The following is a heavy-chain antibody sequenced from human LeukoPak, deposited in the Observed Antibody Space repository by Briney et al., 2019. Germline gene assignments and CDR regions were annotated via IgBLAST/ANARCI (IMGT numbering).Heavy chain of an antibody. Sequence: ASVKVSCKASGYTFTSYGISWVRQAPGQGLEWMGWISAYNGNTNYAQKLQGRVTMTTGTSTSTAYMELRSLRSDDTAVYYCSYCSSTSCWGPFDPWGQGTLVTVSS. D-gene: IGHD2-2*01. J-gene: IGHJ5*02. CDR2: ISAYNGNT. CDR1: GYTFTSYG. V-gene: IGHV1-18*01. CDR3: SYCSSTSCWGPFDP.